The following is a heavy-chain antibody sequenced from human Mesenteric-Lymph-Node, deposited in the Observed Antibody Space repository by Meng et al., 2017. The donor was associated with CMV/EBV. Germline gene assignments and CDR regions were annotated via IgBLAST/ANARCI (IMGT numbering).Heavy chain of an antibody. CDR2: KNPKSGKT. CDR3: AKARGYGQLDT. CDR1: GYNFTSCD. D-gene: IGHD5-18*01. J-gene: IGHJ5*02. V-gene: IGHV1-8*01. Sequence: SWKPAGYNFTSCDRNWGRKVNRQGVERRGRKNPKSGKTGYGEKFQGRVIMTKNTSIGTDYMELNSLTFEDTAIYFCAKARGYGQLDTWGQGTLVTVSS.